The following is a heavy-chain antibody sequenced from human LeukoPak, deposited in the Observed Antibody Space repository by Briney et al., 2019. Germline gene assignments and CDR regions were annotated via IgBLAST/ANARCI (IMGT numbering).Heavy chain of an antibody. D-gene: IGHD5-18*01. V-gene: IGHV3-48*03. CDR2: ISGSGSTI. Sequence: GGSLRLSCAASGFTFSNYEMNWVRQAPGKGLEWVSYISGSGSTIYYADSVKGRFTISRDNAKDSLYLQMNSLRAEDTAVYYCSRVRSGYSHENYFDYWGQGTLVTVSS. CDR1: GFTFSNYE. J-gene: IGHJ4*02. CDR3: SRVRSGYSHENYFDY.